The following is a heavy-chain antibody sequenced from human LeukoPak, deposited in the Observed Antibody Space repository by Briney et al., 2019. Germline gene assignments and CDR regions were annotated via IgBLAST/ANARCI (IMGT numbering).Heavy chain of an antibody. CDR1: GGSISSFY. CDR3: VRDWITGTGDAFDI. V-gene: IGHV4-59*01. J-gene: IGHJ3*02. CDR2: IYYSGNT. D-gene: IGHD1-7*01. Sequence: PSETLSLTCTVSGGSISSFYWSWIRQPPGKGLEWIGYIYYSGNTNYSSSLKSRVAMSVDTSKNQFSLKLSSVTAADTAVYYCVRDWITGTGDAFDIWGQGTMVTVSS.